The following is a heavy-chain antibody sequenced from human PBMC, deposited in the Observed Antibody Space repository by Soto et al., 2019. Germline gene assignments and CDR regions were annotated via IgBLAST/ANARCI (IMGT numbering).Heavy chain of an antibody. Sequence: PGGSLRLSCAASGFTFSSYSMNWVRQAPGKRLEWVSSISSSSSYIYYADSVKGRFTISRDNAKNPLYLQMNSLRAEDTAVYYCARDRNAAMVDYWGQGTLVTVSS. CDR1: GFTFSSYS. J-gene: IGHJ4*02. CDR2: ISSSSSYI. D-gene: IGHD5-18*01. CDR3: ARDRNAAMVDY. V-gene: IGHV3-21*01.